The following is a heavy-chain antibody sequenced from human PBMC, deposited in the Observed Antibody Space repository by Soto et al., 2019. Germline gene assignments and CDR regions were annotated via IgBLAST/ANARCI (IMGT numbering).Heavy chain of an antibody. Sequence: QLQLQESGPGLVKPSETLSLTCTVSGGSISSSSYYWGWIRQPPGKGLEWIGSIYYSGSTYYNPSLKSRVTISVDTSKNQFSLKLSSVTAADTAVYYCARRVPGYYDILTGYYIKVGFDYWGQGTLVTVSS. CDR1: GGSISSSSYY. CDR2: IYYSGST. CDR3: ARRVPGYYDILTGYYIKVGFDY. V-gene: IGHV4-39*01. J-gene: IGHJ4*02. D-gene: IGHD3-9*01.